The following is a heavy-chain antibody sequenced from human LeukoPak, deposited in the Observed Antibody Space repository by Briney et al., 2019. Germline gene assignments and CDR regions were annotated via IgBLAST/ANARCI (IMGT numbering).Heavy chain of an antibody. J-gene: IGHJ3*02. CDR2: ISAYNGDT. CDR1: GYTFSSFG. V-gene: IGHV1-18*01. Sequence: AASVKVSCKASGYTFSSFGINWVRPAPGQGLEWMGWISAYNGDTKYAQKFQGRVTMTTDTSTSTGYMELRSLRSDDTAVYYCARDLNWSGYYKDAFNIWGQGTVVTVSS. CDR3: ARDLNWSGYYKDAFNI. D-gene: IGHD3-3*01.